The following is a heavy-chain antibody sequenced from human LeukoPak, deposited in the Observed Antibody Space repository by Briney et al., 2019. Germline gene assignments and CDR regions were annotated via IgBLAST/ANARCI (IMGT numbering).Heavy chain of an antibody. V-gene: IGHV4-34*01. CDR3: ARGLRFDP. Sequence: PSETLSLTCAVYGGPFSGYYWSWIRQPPGKGLEWIGEINHSGSTNYNPSLKSRVTISVDTSKNQFSLKLSSVTAADTAVYYCARGLRFDPWGQGTLVTVSS. J-gene: IGHJ5*02. CDR1: GGPFSGYY. CDR2: INHSGST.